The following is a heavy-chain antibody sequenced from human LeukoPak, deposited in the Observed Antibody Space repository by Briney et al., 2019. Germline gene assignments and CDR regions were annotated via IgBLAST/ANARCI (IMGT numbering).Heavy chain of an antibody. CDR2: IYYSGST. CDR1: GGSISSYY. Sequence: SETRSLTCTVSGGSISSYYWSWIRQPPGKGLEWIGYIYYSGSTNYNPSLKSRVTISVDTSKNQFSLKLSSVTAADMAVYYCARDLAGTLDYWGQGTLVTVSS. D-gene: IGHD6-19*01. V-gene: IGHV4-59*01. J-gene: IGHJ4*02. CDR3: ARDLAGTLDY.